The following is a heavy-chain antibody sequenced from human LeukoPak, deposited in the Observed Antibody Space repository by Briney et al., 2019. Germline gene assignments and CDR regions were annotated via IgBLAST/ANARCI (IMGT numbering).Heavy chain of an antibody. D-gene: IGHD2-2*01. J-gene: IGHJ4*02. V-gene: IGHV3-74*01. Sequence: QTGGSLRLSCAASGFTLRSYWMHWFRQAPGKGLVWVARINSDGSIKAYADSVEGRFTISRDNADNTLYLQMNSLRVEDTAVYYCGSVPASWHPYIDYWGQGTLLIVSS. CDR1: GFTLRSYW. CDR2: INSDGSIK. CDR3: GSVPASWHPYIDY.